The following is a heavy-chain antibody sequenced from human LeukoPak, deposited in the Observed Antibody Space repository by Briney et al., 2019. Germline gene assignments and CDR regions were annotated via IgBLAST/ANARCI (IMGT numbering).Heavy chain of an antibody. J-gene: IGHJ6*03. D-gene: IGHD3-22*01. CDR1: GYTFTSYG. V-gene: IGHV1-18*01. CDR2: ISAYNGNT. CDR3: ARGYYDSSGLLSVYYYYYMDV. Sequence: ASVKVSCKASGYTFTSYGISWVRQAPGQGLEWMGWISAYNGNTNYAQKLQGRVTMTTDTSTSTAYMELRSLRSDDTAVYYCARGYYDSSGLLSVYYYYYMDVWGKGTTVTVSS.